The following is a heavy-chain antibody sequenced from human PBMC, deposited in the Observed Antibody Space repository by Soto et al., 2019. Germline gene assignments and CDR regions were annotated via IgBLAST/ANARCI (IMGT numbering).Heavy chain of an antibody. D-gene: IGHD5-18*01. CDR1: GFTFSNYA. CDR2: LSFDGNNK. CDR3: ARGPFGDAAMVTNYFDY. V-gene: IGHV3-30-3*01. J-gene: IGHJ4*02. Sequence: QVQLVESGGGVVQPGRSLRRSCAASGFTFSNYAIHWVRQAPGKGLEWVAVLSFDGNNKHYADSVKGRFTISRDNSKNTLYLQMNSLRAEDTAVYYCARGPFGDAAMVTNYFDYWGQGTLVTVSS.